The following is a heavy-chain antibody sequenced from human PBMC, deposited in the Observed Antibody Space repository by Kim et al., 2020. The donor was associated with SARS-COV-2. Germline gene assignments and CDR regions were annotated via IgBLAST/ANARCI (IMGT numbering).Heavy chain of an antibody. D-gene: IGHD6-13*01. CDR3: ARDRIAAAGTDWFDP. V-gene: IGHV4-31*02. J-gene: IGHJ5*02. Sequence: PSLKSRVTISVDTSKNPFSLKLSSVTAADTAVYYCARDRIAAAGTDWFDPWGQGTLVTVSS.